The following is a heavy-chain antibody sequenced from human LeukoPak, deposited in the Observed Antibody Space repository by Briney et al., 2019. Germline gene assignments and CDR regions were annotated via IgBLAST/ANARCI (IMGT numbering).Heavy chain of an antibody. Sequence: GASVKVSCKVSGHTLSGLAMHWVRQATGKGLEWMGGSDPEDGETIYAQKFKGRVTMTEDTATDTAYMELRSLRSEDTAVYYCAYRPPGDESFDTWGQGTLVTVSS. CDR2: SDPEDGET. D-gene: IGHD3-16*01. CDR3: AYRPPGDESFDT. CDR1: GHTLSGLA. V-gene: IGHV1-24*01. J-gene: IGHJ3*02.